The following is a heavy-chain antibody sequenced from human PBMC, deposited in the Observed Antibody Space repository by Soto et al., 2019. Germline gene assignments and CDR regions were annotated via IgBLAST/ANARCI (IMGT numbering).Heavy chain of an antibody. J-gene: IGHJ3*02. CDR1: GGSVSSGSYY. CDR2: IYYSGST. V-gene: IGHV4-61*01. CDR3: ARQYCSGGRCFDAFDI. D-gene: IGHD2-15*01. Sequence: QVQLQESGPGLVKPSETLSLTCTVSGGSVSSGSYYWSWIRQPPGKGLEWIGYIYYSGSTNYNPSLNSRVTISVDTSNSQFSLELTSMTAADTAVYYCARQYCSGGRCFDAFDIWGQGTMVTVSS.